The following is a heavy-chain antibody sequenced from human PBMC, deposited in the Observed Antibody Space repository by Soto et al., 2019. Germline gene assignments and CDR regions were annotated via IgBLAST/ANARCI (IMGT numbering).Heavy chain of an antibody. Sequence: SETLSLTCTVSGGSISSGGYYWSWIRQHPGKGLEWIGYIYYSGSTYYNPSLKSRVTISVDTSKNQFSLKLSSVTAADTAVYYCARGAYYYDSSGYLDYWGQGTLVTVS. CDR2: IYYSGST. V-gene: IGHV4-31*03. D-gene: IGHD3-22*01. CDR3: ARGAYYYDSSGYLDY. CDR1: GGSISSGGYY. J-gene: IGHJ4*02.